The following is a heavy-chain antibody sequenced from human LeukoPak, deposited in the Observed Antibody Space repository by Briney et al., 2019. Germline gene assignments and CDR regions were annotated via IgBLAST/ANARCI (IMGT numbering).Heavy chain of an antibody. J-gene: IGHJ5*02. D-gene: IGHD1-1*01. V-gene: IGHV1-58*02. CDR2: IGVGSGST. CDR3: AAERYTDGCCWFDP. Sequence: GASVKVSCKASGFTFSSSTIQWVRQAHGQRLAWLGWIGVGSGSTAYAQNLQGRLSITTDMSTNTAYMELNSLTSEDTAVYYCAAERYTDGCCWFDPWGQGTLVTVSS. CDR1: GFTFSSST.